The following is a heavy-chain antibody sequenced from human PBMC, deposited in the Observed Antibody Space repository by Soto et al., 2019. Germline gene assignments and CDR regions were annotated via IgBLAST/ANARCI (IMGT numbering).Heavy chain of an antibody. CDR1: GFTFSSYS. D-gene: IGHD2-21*02. CDR2: ISSSSSYI. Sequence: GGSLRLSCAASGFTFSSYSMNWVRQAPGKGLEWVSSISSSSSYIYYADSVKGRFTISRDNAKNSLYLQMNSLRAEDTAVYYCARAGTRDTDAFDIWGQGTMVTVSS. J-gene: IGHJ3*02. CDR3: ARAGTRDTDAFDI. V-gene: IGHV3-21*01.